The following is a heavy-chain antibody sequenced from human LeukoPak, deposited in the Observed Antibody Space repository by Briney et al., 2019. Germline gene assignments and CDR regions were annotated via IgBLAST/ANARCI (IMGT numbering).Heavy chain of an antibody. V-gene: IGHV3-30*02. J-gene: IGHJ4*02. CDR2: IRYDGSNK. Sequence: PGGSLRLSCAASGFTFSTYGMHWVRQAPGKGLEWVAFIRYDGSNKYYADSVKGRFTISRDNSNNTLSLQMNSLRVEDTAVYFCTKELSPGGQGTLVTVSS. D-gene: IGHD2-15*01. CDR1: GFTFSTYG. CDR3: TKELSP.